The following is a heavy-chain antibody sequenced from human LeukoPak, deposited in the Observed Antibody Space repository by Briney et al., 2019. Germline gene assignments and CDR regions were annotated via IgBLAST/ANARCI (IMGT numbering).Heavy chain of an antibody. CDR3: AREEIFRVAVAGNWVDY. CDR1: GFTFSSYA. Sequence: PGGSLRLSCAASGFTFSSYAMHWVRQAPGKGLEWVAVISHDGSNKYYADSVKGRFTISRDNSKNTLYLQMNSLRAEDTAVYYCAREEIFRVAVAGNWVDYWGQGTLVTVSS. V-gene: IGHV3-30-3*01. J-gene: IGHJ4*02. D-gene: IGHD6-19*01. CDR2: ISHDGSNK.